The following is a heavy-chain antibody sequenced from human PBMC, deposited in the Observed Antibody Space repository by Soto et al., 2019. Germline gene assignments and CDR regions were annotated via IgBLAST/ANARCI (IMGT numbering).Heavy chain of an antibody. J-gene: IGHJ1*01. V-gene: IGHV1-18*01. CDR2: ISAYNGNT. CDR1: GYTFTSYG. CDR3: ARVPEYCSGGSCYPIVEYFQH. D-gene: IGHD2-15*01. Sequence: QVQLVQAGAEVKKPGASVKVSCKASGYTFTSYGITWVRQAPEHGLEWMGGISAYNGNTNYAQKLQGRVTMTTDTSTSTAYMELRSLRSDDTAVYYCARVPEYCSGGSCYPIVEYFQHWVQGTLVSVSS.